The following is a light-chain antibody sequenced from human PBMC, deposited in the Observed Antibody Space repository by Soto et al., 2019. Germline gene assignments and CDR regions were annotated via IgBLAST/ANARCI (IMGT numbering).Light chain of an antibody. V-gene: IGKV1-5*01. CDR2: DAS. Sequence: IQMTQSPSTLSSSLGDRVTITCRASQSINNRLAWYQQMPGKAPNLLIYDASSLESGVPSRFRGSGSETEFTLTISGLQPDDFATYYCQQFIDGWTFCQGTMVAIK. CDR3: QQFIDGWT. J-gene: IGKJ1*01. CDR1: QSINNR.